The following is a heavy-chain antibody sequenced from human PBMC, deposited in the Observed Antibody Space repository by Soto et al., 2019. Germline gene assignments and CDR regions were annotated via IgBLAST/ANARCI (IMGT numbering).Heavy chain of an antibody. CDR2: IWHDGSNE. V-gene: IGHV3-33*01. CDR3: ARDDVSLVTTFLDY. CDR1: GFPFNNYA. D-gene: IGHD2-21*02. Sequence: GGSLRLSCAASGFPFNNYAMHWVRQAPGKGLEWVAVIWHDGSNEHYADSVKGRFRIARDNSNNTLYLQMNSLRGEDTALYYCARDDVSLVTTFLDYWGLGTLVTVSS. J-gene: IGHJ4*02.